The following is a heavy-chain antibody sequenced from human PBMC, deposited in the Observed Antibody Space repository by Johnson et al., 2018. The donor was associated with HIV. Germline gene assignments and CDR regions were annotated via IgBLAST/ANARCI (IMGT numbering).Heavy chain of an antibody. D-gene: IGHD2-8*01. Sequence: VQLVESGGGLVHPGGSLRLSCAASGFTFDDYGMSWVRQVPGKGLEWVSGITWNGGSTGYADSVKGRFTISRDNSKNTLYLQMNSLRAEDTAVYYCAKNGARGDAFDIWGQGTMVTVSS. V-gene: IGHV3-20*04. J-gene: IGHJ3*02. CDR2: ITWNGGST. CDR3: AKNGARGDAFDI. CDR1: GFTFDDYG.